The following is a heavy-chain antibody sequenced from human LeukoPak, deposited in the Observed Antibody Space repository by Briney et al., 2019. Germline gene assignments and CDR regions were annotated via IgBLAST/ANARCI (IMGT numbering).Heavy chain of an antibody. V-gene: IGHV3-74*01. CDR2: ISFDGSDA. CDR3: ARDRGVYDFWSGYYPFDY. Sequence: PGGSLRLSCAASGFTFSGFWMHWVRQAPGKGLVWVSCISFDGSDATYADSVKGRFTISRDNAKNTLHLQMDSQTVEDTAVYYCARDRGVYDFWSGYYPFDYWGQGTLVTVSS. J-gene: IGHJ4*02. D-gene: IGHD3-3*01. CDR1: GFTFSGFW.